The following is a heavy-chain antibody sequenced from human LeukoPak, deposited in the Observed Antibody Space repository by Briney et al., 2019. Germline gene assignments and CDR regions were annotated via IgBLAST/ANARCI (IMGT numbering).Heavy chain of an antibody. V-gene: IGHV3-66*01. D-gene: IGHD3-9*01. CDR3: ARSSHYDILTGYSEEDAFDI. CDR1: GFTVRNNY. J-gene: IGHJ3*02. CDR2: IYSGGGT. Sequence: GGSLRLSCEASGFTVRNNYMTWVRQAPGKGLEWVSVIYSGGGTYYADSVKDRFTISRDNSKNTLYLQMNSLRVEDTAVYYCARSSHYDILTGYSEEDAFDIWGQGTMVTVSS.